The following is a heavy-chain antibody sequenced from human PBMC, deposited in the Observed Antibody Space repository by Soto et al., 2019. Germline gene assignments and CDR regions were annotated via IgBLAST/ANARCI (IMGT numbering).Heavy chain of an antibody. CDR1: GFTFSSYA. CDR3: ARERGGSGVPMDV. J-gene: IGHJ6*02. D-gene: IGHD3-16*01. V-gene: IGHV3-30-3*01. CDR2: ISYDGSNK. Sequence: QVQLVESGGGVVQPGRSLRLSCAASGFTFSSYAMHWVRQAPGKGLEWVAVISYDGSNKYYADSVKGRFTISRDNSKNTLYLQMNSLRAEDTAVYYCARERGGSGVPMDVWGQGTTVTVSS.